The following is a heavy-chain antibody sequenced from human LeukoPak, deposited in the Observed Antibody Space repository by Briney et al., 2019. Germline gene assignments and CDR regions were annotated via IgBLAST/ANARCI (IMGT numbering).Heavy chain of an antibody. CDR3: ARGDLAFDI. V-gene: IGHV4-34*01. CDR2: INHSGST. CDR1: GGSFSGYY. J-gene: IGHJ3*02. Sequence: SETLSLTCAVYGGSFSGYYWSWIRQPPGKGLEWIGEINHSGSTNYNPSLKSRVTISVDTSKNQFSLKLSSVTAADTAVYSCARGDLAFDIWGQGTMVTVSS.